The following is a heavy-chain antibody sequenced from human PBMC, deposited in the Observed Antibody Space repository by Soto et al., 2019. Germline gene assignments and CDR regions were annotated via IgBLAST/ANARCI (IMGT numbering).Heavy chain of an antibody. CDR3: ARYLYTVTSAFDY. D-gene: IGHD2-8*01. Sequence: EVQLVESGGGLVQPGGSLRLSCTASEFTVSGKFMSWVRQAPGKGLEWVSVIFSGGTTHYADSVKGRFTMSRDDSKNTLFLQLSSLRAEDTAVYYCARYLYTVTSAFDYWGQGTLVTVSS. V-gene: IGHV3-66*01. CDR1: EFTVSGKF. J-gene: IGHJ4*02. CDR2: IFSGGTT.